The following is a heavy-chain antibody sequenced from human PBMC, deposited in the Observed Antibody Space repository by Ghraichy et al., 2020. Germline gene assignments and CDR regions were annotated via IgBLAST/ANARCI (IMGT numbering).Heavy chain of an antibody. J-gene: IGHJ4*02. D-gene: IGHD4-17*01. CDR3: AKDSGYGDYLSHVFDY. CDR1: GFTFSSYA. Sequence: GGSLRLSCAASGFTFSSYAMSWVRQAPGKRLEWVSAISGSGGSTYYADSVKGRFTISRDNSKNTLYLQMNSLRAEDTAVYYCAKDSGYGDYLSHVFDYWGQGTLVTVSS. V-gene: IGHV3-23*01. CDR2: ISGSGGST.